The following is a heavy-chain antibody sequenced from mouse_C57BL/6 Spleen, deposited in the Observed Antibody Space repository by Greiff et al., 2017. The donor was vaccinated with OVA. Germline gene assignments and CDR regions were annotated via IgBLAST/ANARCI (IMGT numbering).Heavy chain of an antibody. CDR2: IYPGDGDT. J-gene: IGHJ3*01. Sequence: VQLQESGAELVKPGASVKISCKASGYAFSSYWMNWVKQRPGKGLEWIGQIYPGDGDTNYNGKFKGKATLTADKSSSTAYMQLSSLTSEDSAVYFCARGKGLRRAWFAYWGQGTLVTVSA. V-gene: IGHV1-80*01. CDR3: ARGKGLRRAWFAY. D-gene: IGHD2-2*01. CDR1: GYAFSSYW.